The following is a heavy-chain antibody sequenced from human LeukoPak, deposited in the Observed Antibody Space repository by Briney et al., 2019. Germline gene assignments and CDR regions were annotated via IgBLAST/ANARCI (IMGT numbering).Heavy chain of an antibody. J-gene: IGHJ4*02. CDR1: GFTFSSYW. V-gene: IGHV3-7*01. D-gene: IGHD5-12*01. Sequence: PGGSLRLSCSASGFTFSSYWMSWVRQAPGKGLEWVANIKQDGSEKYYVDSVKGRFTISRDNAKNSLYLQMNSLRAEDTAVYYCARKYSGFPFDYWGQGTLVTVSS. CDR2: IKQDGSEK. CDR3: ARKYSGFPFDY.